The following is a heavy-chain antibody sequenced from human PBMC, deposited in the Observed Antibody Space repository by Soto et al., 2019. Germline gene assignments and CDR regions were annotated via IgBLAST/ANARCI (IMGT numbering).Heavy chain of an antibody. V-gene: IGHV1-8*01. CDR1: GYTFTSYD. CDR2: MNPNSGNT. D-gene: IGHD3-16*01. J-gene: IGHJ6*02. CDR3: ARWHDGYYYYGVDV. Sequence: QVQLVQSGAEVKKPGASVKVSCKASGYTFTSYDINWVRQATGQGLEWMGWMNPNSGNTGYAQKFQGRVTMTRNTSISTAYTELSSLRSEDTAVYYSARWHDGYYYYGVDVWGQGTTVTVSS.